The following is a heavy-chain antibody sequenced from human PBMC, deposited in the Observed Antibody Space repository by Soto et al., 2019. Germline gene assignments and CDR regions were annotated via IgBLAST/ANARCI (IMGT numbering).Heavy chain of an antibody. CDR2: IYYSGST. Sequence: QVQLQESDPGLVKPSETLSLTCTVSGGSVSSGSYYWSWIRQPPGKGLEWIGYIYYSGSTNYNPSLKSRVTISVDTSKNQFSLKLSSVTAADTAVYYCARDHVVVVAATDDAFDIWGQGTMVTVSS. J-gene: IGHJ3*02. CDR3: ARDHVVVVAATDDAFDI. V-gene: IGHV4-61*01. D-gene: IGHD2-15*01. CDR1: GGSVSSGSYY.